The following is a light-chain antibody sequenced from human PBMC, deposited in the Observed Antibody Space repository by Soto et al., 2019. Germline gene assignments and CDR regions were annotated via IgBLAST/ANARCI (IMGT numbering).Light chain of an antibody. V-gene: IGKV1-6*01. J-gene: IGKJ5*01. CDR1: QDIKNE. CDR3: LQDYDFPYT. Sequence: AIQMTQSPSSLSASVGDRVSISCRASQDIKNELGWFQQKPGKAPNLLIYTASRLQTGVPSRFSGSGSGTDFTLTISGLQPEDFATYYCLQDYDFPYTFGQGTRLEI. CDR2: TAS.